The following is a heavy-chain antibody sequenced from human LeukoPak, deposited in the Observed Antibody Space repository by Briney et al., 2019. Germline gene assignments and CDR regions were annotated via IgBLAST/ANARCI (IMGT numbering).Heavy chain of an antibody. D-gene: IGHD3-9*01. V-gene: IGHV3-23*01. CDR2: IGRDVRT. Sequence: GGSLRLSCEAFGFTFSSNAMSWVRQAPGKGLEWVSGIGRDVRTHYADSVKGRFTISRDNSKNTMYLQMNSLRAEDTAVYYCARDYDILVYWGQGTLVTVSS. CDR1: GFTFSSNA. CDR3: ARDYDILVY. J-gene: IGHJ4*02.